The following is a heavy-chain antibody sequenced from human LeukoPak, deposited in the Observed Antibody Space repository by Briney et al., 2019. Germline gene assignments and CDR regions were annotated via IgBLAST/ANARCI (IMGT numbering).Heavy chain of an antibody. CDR2: ISYDGSNK. Sequence: GGSLRLSCAASGFTFSSYAMSWVRQAPGKGLEWVAVISYDGSNKYYADAVKGRFTISRDNSKNTLYLQMNSLRAEDTAVYYCAKALDSMVRGEIDYWGQGTLVTVSS. CDR3: AKALDSMVRGEIDY. V-gene: IGHV3-30*18. D-gene: IGHD3-10*01. CDR1: GFTFSSYA. J-gene: IGHJ4*02.